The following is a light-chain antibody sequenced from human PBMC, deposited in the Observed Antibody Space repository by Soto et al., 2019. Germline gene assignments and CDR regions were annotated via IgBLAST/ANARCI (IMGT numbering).Light chain of an antibody. CDR1: SGSIASNY. Sequence: NFMLTQPHSVSESPGKTVTISCTRSSGSIASNYVQWYQQRPGSAPTTVIYEDNQRPSGVPDRFSGSIDSSSNSASLTISGLKNEDEADYYCQSYDSSNRWVFGGGTKLTVL. V-gene: IGLV6-57*03. CDR2: EDN. J-gene: IGLJ3*02. CDR3: QSYDSSNRWV.